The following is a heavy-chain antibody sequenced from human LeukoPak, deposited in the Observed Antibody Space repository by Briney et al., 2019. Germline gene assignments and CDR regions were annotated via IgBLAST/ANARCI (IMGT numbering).Heavy chain of an antibody. CDR2: ISGDGSGT. D-gene: IGHD3-16*01. J-gene: IGHJ4*02. CDR1: GFTFEYYA. CDR3: AKDTRGKNFFGEFDH. V-gene: IGHV3-43*02. Sequence: QPGGSLRLSCAATGFTFEYYAMHWVRQVAGKRLEWVSLISGDGSGTYYADSVRGRFTISRDNSKNSLYLQMNSLSTEDTAFYYCAKDTRGKNFFGEFDHWGQGALVTVSS.